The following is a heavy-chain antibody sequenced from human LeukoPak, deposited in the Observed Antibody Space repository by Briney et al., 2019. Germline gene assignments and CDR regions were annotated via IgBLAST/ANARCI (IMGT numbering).Heavy chain of an antibody. CDR1: GGSISSYF. Sequence: SETLSLTCTVSGGSISSYFWSWIRQSPGKGLEWVGLMYHSGSTNYNPSLKSRVIMSQDTSTNQFSLQVNSVAAADSAVYYCARSFRGYSQGYYYYAMDVWGQGTTVTVFS. J-gene: IGHJ6*02. D-gene: IGHD5-18*01. V-gene: IGHV4-59*01. CDR3: ARSFRGYSQGYYYYAMDV. CDR2: MYHSGST.